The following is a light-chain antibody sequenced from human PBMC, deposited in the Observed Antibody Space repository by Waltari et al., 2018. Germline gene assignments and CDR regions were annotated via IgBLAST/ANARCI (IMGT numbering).Light chain of an antibody. V-gene: IGLV3-21*02. J-gene: IGLJ3*02. CDR3: QMWNSFSDHWV. CDR1: NLRFRR. Sequence: SDVLTQPPSVSVAPGQTARITCGGSNLRFRRIHWYQQKPGQAPVVVVYDAWGRPSGIPERFSGSNSGDTATLTISRVEAGDEAYYYCQMWNSFSDHWVFGGGTKLTVL. CDR2: DAW.